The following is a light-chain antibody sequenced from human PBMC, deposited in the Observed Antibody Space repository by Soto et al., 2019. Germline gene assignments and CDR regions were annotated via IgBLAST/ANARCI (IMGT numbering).Light chain of an antibody. CDR2: DVS. CDR3: SSYASTITSVL. CDR1: SSDVGGYNY. Sequence: QSVLTQPASVSGSPGQSITISCTGTSSDVGGYNYVSWYQQHPGKAPKLIIYDVSNRPSGISNRFSGSKSGNTASLTISGLQAEDEADYYCSSYASTITSVLFGGGTQLTVL. J-gene: IGLJ2*01. V-gene: IGLV2-14*01.